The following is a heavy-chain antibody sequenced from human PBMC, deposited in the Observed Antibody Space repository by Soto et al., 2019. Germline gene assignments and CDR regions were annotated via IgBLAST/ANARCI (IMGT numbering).Heavy chain of an antibody. Sequence: GGSLRLSCTVSGFPFNNYGINWVRQAPGKGLEWVSSVSKSDYTYYSDSVQGRFTISRDNAKNSVSLQMDTLRVEDTAVYYCAREDSIIIPAVSDFWGQGTLVTVSS. CDR1: GFPFNNYG. V-gene: IGHV3-21*01. CDR3: AREDSIIIPAVSDF. D-gene: IGHD2-2*01. J-gene: IGHJ4*02. CDR2: VSKSDYT.